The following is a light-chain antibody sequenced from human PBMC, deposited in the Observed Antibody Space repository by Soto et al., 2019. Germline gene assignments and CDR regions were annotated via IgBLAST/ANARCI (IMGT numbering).Light chain of an antibody. Sequence: QSALTQPASVSGSPGQSITISCTGTSSDVGGYNYVSWYQQHPGKAPKLMIYEVNNRPSGVSNRFSGSKSGNTASLSISGLQAEDEADYYCSSYTDSSTLVFGTGTKVTVL. J-gene: IGLJ1*01. V-gene: IGLV2-14*01. CDR2: EVN. CDR1: SSDVGGYNY. CDR3: SSYTDSSTLV.